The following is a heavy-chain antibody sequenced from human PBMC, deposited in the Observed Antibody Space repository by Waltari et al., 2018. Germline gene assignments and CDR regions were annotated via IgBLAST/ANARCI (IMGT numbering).Heavy chain of an antibody. V-gene: IGHV3-23*01. Sequence: EVQLLESGGGLVQPGGYLRLSCAASGFTFSSYAMSWVGQDPGKGLEWVSAISGSGGSTYYADSVKGRFTISRDNSKNTLYLQMNSLRAEDTAVYYCASPGVFGVVINFDYWGQGTLVTVSS. CDR2: ISGSGGST. J-gene: IGHJ4*02. CDR1: GFTFSSYA. CDR3: ASPGVFGVVINFDY. D-gene: IGHD3-3*01.